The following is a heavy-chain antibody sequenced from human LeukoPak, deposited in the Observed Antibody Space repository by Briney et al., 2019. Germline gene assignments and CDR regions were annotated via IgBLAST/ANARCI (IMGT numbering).Heavy chain of an antibody. V-gene: IGHV3-11*01. J-gene: IGHJ3*02. CDR3: ARVELGDQDAFDI. D-gene: IGHD3-16*01. Sequence: PGGSLRLSCAASGFTFSSYARSWIRQAPGKGLEWVSYISSSGSTIYYADSVKGRFTISRDNAKNSLYLQMNSLRAEDTAVYYCARVELGDQDAFDIWGQGTMVTVSS. CDR2: ISSSGSTI. CDR1: GFTFSSYA.